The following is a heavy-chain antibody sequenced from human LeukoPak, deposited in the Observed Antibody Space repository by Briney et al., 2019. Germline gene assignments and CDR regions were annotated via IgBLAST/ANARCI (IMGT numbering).Heavy chain of an antibody. CDR1: GYTFTSYA. D-gene: IGHD3-16*02. V-gene: IGHV1-3*01. CDR2: ISAGNGNT. J-gene: IGHJ4*02. Sequence: ASVKVSCKASGYTFTSYAIHWVRQAPGQRLEWMGWISAGNGNTKYSQNFQGRVTFISNTSATTAFMELSSLRAEDTAVYYCARGQAYYDYVWGSYRQKYPLDYWGQGTLVTVSS. CDR3: ARGQAYYDYVWGSYRQKYPLDY.